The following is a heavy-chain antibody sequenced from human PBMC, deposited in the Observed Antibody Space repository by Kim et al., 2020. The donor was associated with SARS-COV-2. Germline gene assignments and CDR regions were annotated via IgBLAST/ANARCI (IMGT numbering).Heavy chain of an antibody. D-gene: IGHD2-2*01. CDR2: IYSGGST. Sequence: GGSLRLSCAVSGFTVSSNYMNWVRQAPGKGLEWVSVIYSGGSTYYADSVTGRFTISRDTSKNMVFLPMNSLRAEDAAVNYYARIIVISGTWDYFDYCGQRTPRSASS. CDR1: GFTVSSNY. J-gene: IGHJ4*02. V-gene: IGHV3-53*01. CDR3: ARIIVISGTWDYFDY.